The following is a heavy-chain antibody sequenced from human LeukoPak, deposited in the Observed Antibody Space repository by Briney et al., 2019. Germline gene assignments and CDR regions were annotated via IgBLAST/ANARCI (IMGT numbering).Heavy chain of an antibody. CDR2: INGHGTTT. J-gene: IGHJ4*02. Sequence: GGSLRLSCAASGFTFENFWIHWVRQGPGKELVWVSRINGHGTTTGYADSVKGRLTISRDNAKNSVYLQMNSLRAEDTALYYCAKDGRNNFDYWGQGTLVTVSS. CDR3: AKDGRNNFDY. CDR1: GFTFENFW. V-gene: IGHV3-74*01.